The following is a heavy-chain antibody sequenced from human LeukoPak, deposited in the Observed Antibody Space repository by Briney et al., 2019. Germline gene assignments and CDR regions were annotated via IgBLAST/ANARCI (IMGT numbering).Heavy chain of an antibody. V-gene: IGHV1-24*01. Sequence: GASVKVSCKVSGYTLTELSMHWVRQAPGKGLEWMGGFDPEDGETIYAQKFQGRVTMTDDTSTDTAYMELGRLRSEATAVYSCATIPPMVRGVFDYWGQGTLVTVSS. D-gene: IGHD3-10*01. CDR2: FDPEDGET. CDR3: ATIPPMVRGVFDY. J-gene: IGHJ4*02. CDR1: GYTLTELS.